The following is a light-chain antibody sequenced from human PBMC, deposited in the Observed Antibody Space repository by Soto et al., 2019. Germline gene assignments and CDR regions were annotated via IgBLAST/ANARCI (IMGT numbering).Light chain of an antibody. CDR2: DAS. Sequence: EIVLTQSPATLSLSPVERATLSCRASQSVSSYLAWYQQKPGQAPRLLIYDASNRATGIPARFSGSGSGTDFTRTISSLEPEYIALYYCQPRSHWLFTFGPGTKVDIK. J-gene: IGKJ3*01. CDR3: QPRSHWLFT. V-gene: IGKV3-11*01. CDR1: QSVSSY.